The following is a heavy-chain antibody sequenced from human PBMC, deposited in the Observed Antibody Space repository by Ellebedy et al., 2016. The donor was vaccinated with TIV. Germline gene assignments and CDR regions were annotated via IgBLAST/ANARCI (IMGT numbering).Heavy chain of an antibody. D-gene: IGHD3-10*01. J-gene: IGHJ6*02. CDR3: ARVGVRGVAV. Sequence: LRLXXTVPGGSISSAISYWSWIRQPAGKGLEWIGRIYTSGSTNYSPSLKNRVTISVDTSKNQFSLKLSSVTAADTAVYYCARVGVRGVAVWGQGTTVTVSS. CDR2: IYTSGST. CDR1: GGSISSAISY. V-gene: IGHV4-61*02.